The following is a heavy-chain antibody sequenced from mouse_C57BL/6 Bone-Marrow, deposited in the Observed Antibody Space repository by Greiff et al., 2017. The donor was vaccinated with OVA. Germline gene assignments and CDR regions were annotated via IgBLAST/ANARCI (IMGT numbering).Heavy chain of an antibody. CDR2: IDPENGDT. Sequence: EVQLQQSGAELVRPGASVKLSCTASGFNIKDDYMHWVKQRPEQGLEWIGWIDPENGDTEYASKFQGKATITADTSSNTAYLQLSSLTSEDTAVYYCTTHHYCSSLHWYFDVWGTGTTVTVSS. D-gene: IGHD1-1*01. J-gene: IGHJ1*03. V-gene: IGHV14-4*01. CDR1: GFNIKDDY. CDR3: TTHHYCSSLHWYFDV.